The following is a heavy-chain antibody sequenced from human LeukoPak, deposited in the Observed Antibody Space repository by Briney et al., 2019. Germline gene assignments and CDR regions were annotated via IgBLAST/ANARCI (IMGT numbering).Heavy chain of an antibody. V-gene: IGHV3-23*01. J-gene: IGHJ6*02. CDR3: AKGGYSSGWYTFGYYYYGMDV. Sequence: GGSLRLSCAASGFTFSSYAMSWVRQAPGKGLEWVSAISGSGGSTYYADSVKGRFTISRDNSKNTLYLLMNSLRAEDTAVCYCAKGGYSSGWYTFGYYYYGMDVWGQGTTVTVSS. CDR1: GFTFSSYA. CDR2: ISGSGGST. D-gene: IGHD6-19*01.